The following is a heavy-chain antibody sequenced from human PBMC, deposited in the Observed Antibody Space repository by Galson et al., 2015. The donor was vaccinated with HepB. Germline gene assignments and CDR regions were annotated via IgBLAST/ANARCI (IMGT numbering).Heavy chain of an antibody. J-gene: IGHJ4*02. CDR2: IYYSGST. V-gene: IGHV4-59*01. CDR1: GGSISSYY. Sequence: ETLSLTCTVSGGSISSYYWSWIRQPPGKGLEWIGYIYYSGSTNYNPSLKSRVTISVDTSKNQFSLKLSSVTAADTAVYYCARDPSGIAVAPFDYWGQGTLVTVSS. D-gene: IGHD6-19*01. CDR3: ARDPSGIAVAPFDY.